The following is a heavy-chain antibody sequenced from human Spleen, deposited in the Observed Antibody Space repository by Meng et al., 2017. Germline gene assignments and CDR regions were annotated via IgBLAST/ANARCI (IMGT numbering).Heavy chain of an antibody. J-gene: IGHJ4*02. V-gene: IGHV3-7*01. CDR2: IKRDGSEK. CDR1: GFAFSDCY. Sequence: GGSLKISCAASGFAFSDCYMTWVRQAPGKGLEWVANIKRDGSEKYYEDSVKGRFTISRDNAKNSLYLQMNSLRAEDTAVYYCARVSSGDYNDYWGQGTLVTVSS. D-gene: IGHD6-6*01. CDR3: ARVSSGDYNDY.